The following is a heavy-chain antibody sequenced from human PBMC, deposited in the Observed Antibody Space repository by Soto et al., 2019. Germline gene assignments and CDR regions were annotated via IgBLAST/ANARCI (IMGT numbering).Heavy chain of an antibody. CDR1: GYSFTSYW. V-gene: IGHV5-10-1*01. CDR3: ARLSSSSGHSGYYYGMDV. Sequence: GESPKISCKGSGYSFTSYWISWVRQMPGKGLEWMGRIDPSDSYTNYSPSFQGHVTISADKSISTAYLQWSSLRASGTAMYYCARLSSSSGHSGYYYGMDVWGQGTTVTVSS. CDR2: IDPSDSYT. J-gene: IGHJ6*02. D-gene: IGHD6-6*01.